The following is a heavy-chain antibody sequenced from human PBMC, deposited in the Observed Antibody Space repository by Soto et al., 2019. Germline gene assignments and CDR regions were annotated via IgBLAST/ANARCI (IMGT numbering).Heavy chain of an antibody. Sequence: PGGSLRLSXAASGFTFSGSVMHWVRQASGKGLEWVGRIRSKANNYATAFAASLKGRFTISRDDSKNTAYLQMNSLKTEDTAVYYCTSPGVVAVTENFDYWGQGTLVTVSS. CDR3: TSPGVVAVTENFDY. CDR2: IRSKANNYAT. D-gene: IGHD2-15*01. CDR1: GFTFSGSV. V-gene: IGHV3-73*01. J-gene: IGHJ4*02.